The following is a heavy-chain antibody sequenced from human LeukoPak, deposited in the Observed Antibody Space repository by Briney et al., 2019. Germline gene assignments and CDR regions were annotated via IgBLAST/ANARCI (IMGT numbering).Heavy chain of an antibody. D-gene: IGHD3-22*01. Sequence: SKTLSLTXTVSGASTNNYYWSSIRQPPGKGLEWIGYIYYYGSTNYNPPLKSRVTILVDTSENQFSLRLTSVTAADTAVYYCVRLRGSSGPIDHWGQGTLVTVSS. CDR2: IYYYGST. CDR1: GASTNNYY. V-gene: IGHV4-59*01. J-gene: IGHJ4*02. CDR3: VRLRGSSGPIDH.